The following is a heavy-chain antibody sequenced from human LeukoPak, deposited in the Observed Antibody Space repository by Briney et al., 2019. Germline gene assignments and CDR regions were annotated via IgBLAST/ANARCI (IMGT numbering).Heavy chain of an antibody. CDR1: GGSINAYS. CDR2: IYHSGST. Sequence: SETLSLTCTVSGGSINAYSWSWIRQPPGKGLEWIGYIYHSGSTYYNPSLKSRVTISVDRSKNQFSLKLSSVTAADTAVYYCARMYYDFWSGYYYGMDVWGQGTTVTVSS. V-gene: IGHV4-30-2*01. D-gene: IGHD3-3*01. CDR3: ARMYYDFWSGYYYGMDV. J-gene: IGHJ6*02.